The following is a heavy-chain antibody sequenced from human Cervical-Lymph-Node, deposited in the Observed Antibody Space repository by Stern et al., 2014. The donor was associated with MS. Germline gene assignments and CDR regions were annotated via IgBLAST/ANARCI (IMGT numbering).Heavy chain of an antibody. D-gene: IGHD3-22*01. CDR3: ASGPDSSGF. Sequence: VQLVESGPGLVKPSETLSLTCSVSGVSVTEYYWSWIRQSPGKGLEWIGYMYNSGSTKYNPSLKSRVTIARDTSKNQLSLRLSSVTAADTAVYYCASGPDSSGFWGQGTLVTVSS. CDR1: GVSVTEYY. CDR2: MYNSGST. V-gene: IGHV4-59*02. J-gene: IGHJ4*02.